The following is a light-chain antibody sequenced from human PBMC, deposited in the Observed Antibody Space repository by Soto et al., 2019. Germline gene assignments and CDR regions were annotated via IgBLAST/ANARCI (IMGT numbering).Light chain of an antibody. CDR1: QGIGNY. CDR3: QQYAAHPPT. J-gene: IGKJ1*01. V-gene: IGKV1-16*01. Sequence: DIQMTQSPLSLSASVGDRVTITCRASQGIGNYLAWFQQKPGKAPRYLIHAASTLQSGVPSRFSGSRAGTDFTLAITGLQSEDLATYYCQQYAAHPPTFGQGTKV. CDR2: AAS.